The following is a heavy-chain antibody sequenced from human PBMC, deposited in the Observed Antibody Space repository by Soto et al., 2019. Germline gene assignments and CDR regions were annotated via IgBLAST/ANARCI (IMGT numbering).Heavy chain of an antibody. J-gene: IGHJ3*02. V-gene: IGHV3-21*01. D-gene: IGHD3-10*01. Sequence: EVQLVESGGGLVEPGGSLRLSCAASGFTFSTYTMNWVRQAPGKGLEWVSSISAGSRSIYYTDSLKGRSTVSRDNSKNSLYLQFNSLKADETAVCYFARSTPGNPFDIWGQGTMVTVSS. CDR2: ISAGSRSI. CDR1: GFTFSTYT. CDR3: ARSTPGNPFDI.